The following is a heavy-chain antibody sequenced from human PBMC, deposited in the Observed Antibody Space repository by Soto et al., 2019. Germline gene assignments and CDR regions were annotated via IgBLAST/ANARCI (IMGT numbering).Heavy chain of an antibody. CDR2: ISGSGGST. D-gene: IGHD3-22*01. CDR3: AKPPHYYDSSGYDY. Sequence: GGSLRLSCAASGFTFSSYAMSWVRQAPGKGLEWVSAISGSGGSTYYADSVKGRFTISRDNSKNTLYLQMNSLRAEDTAVYYCAKPPHYYDSSGYDYWGQGTLVTVSS. CDR1: GFTFSSYA. J-gene: IGHJ4*02. V-gene: IGHV3-23*01.